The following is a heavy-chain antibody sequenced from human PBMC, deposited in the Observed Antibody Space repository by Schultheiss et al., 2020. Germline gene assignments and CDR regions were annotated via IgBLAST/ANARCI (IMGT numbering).Heavy chain of an antibody. J-gene: IGHJ4*02. CDR2: IYHSGST. CDR1: GGSISSGDYY. Sequence: SQTLSLTCTVSGGSISSGDYYWSWIRQPPGKGLEWIGEIYHSGSTNYNPSLKSRVTISVDKSKNQFSLKLSSVTAADTAVYYCASFSSSWGYYFDYWGQGTLVTVSS. V-gene: IGHV4-61*05. D-gene: IGHD6-13*01. CDR3: ASFSSSWGYYFDY.